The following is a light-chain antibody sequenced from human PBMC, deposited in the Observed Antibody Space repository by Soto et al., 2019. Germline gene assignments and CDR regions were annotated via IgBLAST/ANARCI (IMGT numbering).Light chain of an antibody. CDR3: SAWDASLNGYV. CDR2: SNY. Sequence: QSVLTQPPSASGTPGQRVTISRSGSSPNIGSKTVNWYQQLPGTAPKLLIYSNYQRPSGVPDRFSGSKSGTSASLAISGLQSEDEADYYCSAWDASLNGYVFGTGTKVTVL. J-gene: IGLJ1*01. V-gene: IGLV1-44*01. CDR1: SPNIGSKT.